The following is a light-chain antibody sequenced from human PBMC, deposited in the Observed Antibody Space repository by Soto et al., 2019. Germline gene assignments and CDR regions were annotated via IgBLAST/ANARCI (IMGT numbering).Light chain of an antibody. CDR3: QTWGTGIVV. V-gene: IGLV4-69*01. J-gene: IGLJ2*01. Sequence: QSVLTQSPSASASLGASVKLTCTLSSGHSSYAIAWHQQQPEKGPRFLMKVNSDGSHSKGDGIPDRFSGSSSGAARYLTISSLQSEDEADYYCQTWGTGIVVFGGGTKVTVL. CDR2: VNSDGSH. CDR1: SGHSSYA.